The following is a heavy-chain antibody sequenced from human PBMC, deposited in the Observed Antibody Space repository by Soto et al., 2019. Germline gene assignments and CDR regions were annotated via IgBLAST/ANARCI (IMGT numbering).Heavy chain of an antibody. V-gene: IGHV3-30*18. Sequence: QVQLVESGGGVVQPGRSLRLSCAASGFTFSNFGMHWVRQAPGKGLEWVAVISYDGSNKYYADSVKGRFTISRDNSKNTLYLQMNSLRPEDTAVYYCAKPPYCGGDCYPGEWYFDLWGRGTLVTVSS. CDR1: GFTFSNFG. CDR2: ISYDGSNK. D-gene: IGHD2-21*02. J-gene: IGHJ2*01. CDR3: AKPPYCGGDCYPGEWYFDL.